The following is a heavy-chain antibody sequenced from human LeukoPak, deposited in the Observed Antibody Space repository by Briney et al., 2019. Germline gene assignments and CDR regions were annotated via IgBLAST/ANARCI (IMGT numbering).Heavy chain of an antibody. CDR2: IYSGDTT. D-gene: IGHD6-19*01. CDR3: AKGVPGSGWYSGFDAFDI. J-gene: IGHJ3*02. Sequence: PGGSLRLSCAASGFIVSRSYMNWVRQAPGKGLEWVSVIYSGDTTYYADSVKGRFTISRDNSKNTLYLQMNSLRAEDTALYYCAKGVPGSGWYSGFDAFDIWGQGTMVTVSS. V-gene: IGHV3-53*01. CDR1: GFIVSRSY.